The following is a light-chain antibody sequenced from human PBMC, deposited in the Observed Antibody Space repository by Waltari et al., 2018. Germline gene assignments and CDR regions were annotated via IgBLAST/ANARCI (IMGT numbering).Light chain of an antibody. V-gene: IGKV3-20*01. CDR1: QSLSGSY. Sequence: EIVLTQSPGTLSLSPGDRATLSCRARQSLSGSYLAWYQQKPGQAPRLLIYHASSRATGIPPRFSGDGSETDFTLTIRSLEPEDFAVYICQQYSSSPTTFGQGTKLEIK. CDR3: QQYSSSPTT. J-gene: IGKJ2*01. CDR2: HAS.